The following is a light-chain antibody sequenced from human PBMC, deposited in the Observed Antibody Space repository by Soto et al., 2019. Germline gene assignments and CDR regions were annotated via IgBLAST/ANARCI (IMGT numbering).Light chain of an antibody. CDR1: ESVSRK. J-gene: IGKJ5*01. CDR2: DAS. CDR3: QQYNNWLPIT. V-gene: IGKV3-15*01. Sequence: EILLTQCPATLSWSPGERATLSWGASESVSRKLAWYQQKPGQAPRLLIYDASTRATGIPDRFSGGGSGTEFTLTISSLKSEDFAVYYCQQYNNWLPITFGHGTRLEI.